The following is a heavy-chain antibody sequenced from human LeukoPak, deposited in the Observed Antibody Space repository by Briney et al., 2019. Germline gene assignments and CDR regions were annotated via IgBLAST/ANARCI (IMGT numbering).Heavy chain of an antibody. Sequence: GGSLRLSCAASGFTFSSYGMHWVRQAPGKGLEWVAFIRYDGSNKYYADSVKGRFTISRDNSKNTLYLQMNSLRAEDTAVYYCAKDVVAAAGTMEFEDDGFDYWGQGTLVTVSS. CDR3: AKDVVAAAGTMEFEDDGFDY. CDR1: GFTFSSYG. D-gene: IGHD6-13*01. V-gene: IGHV3-30*02. J-gene: IGHJ4*02. CDR2: IRYDGSNK.